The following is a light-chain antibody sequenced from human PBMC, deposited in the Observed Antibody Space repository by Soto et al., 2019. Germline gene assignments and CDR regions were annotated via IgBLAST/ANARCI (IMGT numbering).Light chain of an antibody. CDR2: GAS. CDR3: QQYRSSPPEFT. Sequence: EIVLTQSPGTLSLSAGERATLSCRASQTISSNYLAWYQQKPGQAPRLLIFGASYRATGIPDRFSGSASGSDFALTISRLEPEDFAVYYCQQYRSSPPEFTFGPGTKVDIK. J-gene: IGKJ3*01. CDR1: QTISSNY. V-gene: IGKV3-20*01.